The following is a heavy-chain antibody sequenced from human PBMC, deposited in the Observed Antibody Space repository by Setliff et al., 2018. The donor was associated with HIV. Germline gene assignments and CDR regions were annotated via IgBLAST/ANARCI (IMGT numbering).Heavy chain of an antibody. V-gene: IGHV4-61*08. J-gene: IGHJ4*02. CDR2: IYTSRGT. CDR1: GGSINSGGYS. CDR3: ARSPSYRSSWEYYFDY. D-gene: IGHD6-13*01. Sequence: PSETLSLTCAVSGGSINSGGYSWNWLRQTPGKGLEWIGYIYTSRGTNYNHSLRTRVIISVDTSNQFSLKLSSVTAADAAVYYCARSPSYRSSWEYYFDYWGQGILVTVSS.